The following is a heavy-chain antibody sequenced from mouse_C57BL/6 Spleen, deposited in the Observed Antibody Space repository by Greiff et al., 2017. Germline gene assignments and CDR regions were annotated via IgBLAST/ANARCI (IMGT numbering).Heavy chain of an antibody. CDR3: AREGNGYDWFDY. Sequence: QVQLKQPGAELVKPGASVKLSCKASGYTFTSYWMHWVKQRPGRGLEWIGRIDPNSGGTKYNEKFKGKATLTVDKPSSTAYMQLSSLTSEDSAVYYCAREGNGYDWFDYWGQGTPLTVSS. CDR1: GYTFTSYW. CDR2: IDPNSGGT. J-gene: IGHJ2*01. D-gene: IGHD2-2*01. V-gene: IGHV1-72*01.